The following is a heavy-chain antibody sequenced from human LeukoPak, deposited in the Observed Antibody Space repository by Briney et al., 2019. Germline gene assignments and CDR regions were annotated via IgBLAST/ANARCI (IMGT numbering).Heavy chain of an antibody. Sequence: PGRSLRLSCAASGFTFSSYGMHWVCQATGKGLEWVAVISYDGSNKYYADSVKGRFTISRDNSKNTLYLQMNSLRVEDTAVYYCASHPAHYCSGGSCYYPYWGQGTLVTVSS. CDR2: ISYDGSNK. V-gene: IGHV3-30*03. CDR1: GFTFSSYG. CDR3: ASHPAHYCSGGSCYYPY. J-gene: IGHJ4*02. D-gene: IGHD2-15*01.